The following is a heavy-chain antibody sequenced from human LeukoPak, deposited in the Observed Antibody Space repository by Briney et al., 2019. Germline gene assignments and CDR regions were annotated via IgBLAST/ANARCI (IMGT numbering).Heavy chain of an antibody. D-gene: IGHD2-8*01. CDR1: GFTFSSYA. CDR2: ISYDGSNK. V-gene: IGHV3-30-3*01. CDR3: ARDGKTIVLMVYAIEEGWFDP. Sequence: GRSLRLSCAASGFTFSSYAMHWVRQAPGKGLEWVAVISYDGSNKYYADSVKGRFTISRDNSKNTLYLQMNSLRAEDTAVYYCARDGKTIVLMVYAIEEGWFDPWGQGTLVTVSS. J-gene: IGHJ5*02.